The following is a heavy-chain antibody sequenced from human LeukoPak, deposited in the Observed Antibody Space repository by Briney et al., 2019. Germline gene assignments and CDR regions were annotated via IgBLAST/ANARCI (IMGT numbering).Heavy chain of an antibody. CDR3: ARGEYSSSFGMDV. J-gene: IGHJ6*02. Sequence: GGSLRLSCAASGFTFSSYAMHWVRQAPGKGLEWVAVISYDGSNKYYADSVKGRFTISRDNSKNTLYLQMSSLRAEDTAVYYCARGEYSSSFGMDVWGQGTTVTVSS. D-gene: IGHD6-6*01. CDR1: GFTFSSYA. CDR2: ISYDGSNK. V-gene: IGHV3-30-3*01.